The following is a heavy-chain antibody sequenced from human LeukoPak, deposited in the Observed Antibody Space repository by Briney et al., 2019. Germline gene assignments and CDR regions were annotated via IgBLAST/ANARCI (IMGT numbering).Heavy chain of an antibody. J-gene: IGHJ5*02. D-gene: IGHD3-3*01. CDR3: ARPRRPTLFGVVDPNWFDP. CDR1: GGSISSYY. CDR2: IYYSGST. Sequence: SETLSLTCTVSGGSISSYYWSWIRQPPGKGLEWIGYIYYSGSTDYNPSLKSRVTISVDTSKNQFSLKPSSVTAADTAVYYCARPRRPTLFGVVDPNWFDPWGQGTLVTVSS. V-gene: IGHV4-59*01.